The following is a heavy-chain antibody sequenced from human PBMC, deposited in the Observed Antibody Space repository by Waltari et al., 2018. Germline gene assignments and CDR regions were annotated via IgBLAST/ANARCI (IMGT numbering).Heavy chain of an antibody. Sequence: QVQLVQSGSELKKPGASVKVSCKASGYTFTSYAMNWVRQAPGQGLEWMGWINTNTGNPMYAQGFTGRFVFSLDTSVSTAYLQISSLKAEDTAVYYCASTIGYCSSTSCPPDYYYYGMDVWGQGTTVTVSS. CDR1: GYTFTSYA. J-gene: IGHJ6*02. CDR3: ASTIGYCSSTSCPPDYYYYGMDV. D-gene: IGHD2-2*03. CDR2: INTNTGNP. V-gene: IGHV7-4-1*02.